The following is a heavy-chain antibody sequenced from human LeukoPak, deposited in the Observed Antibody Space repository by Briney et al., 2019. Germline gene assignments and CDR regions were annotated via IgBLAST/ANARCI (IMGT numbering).Heavy chain of an antibody. D-gene: IGHD4-17*01. J-gene: IGHJ4*02. CDR1: GFTFSSYG. V-gene: IGHV3-33*01. CDR3: ARALLDDYGDYNFDY. CDR2: IWYDGSNK. Sequence: GRSLRLSCAASGFTFSSYGMHWVRQAPGKGLEWVAAIWYDGSNKYYADSVKGRFTISRDNSKNTLYLQMNSLRAEDTAVYYCARALLDDYGDYNFDYWGQGTLVTVSS.